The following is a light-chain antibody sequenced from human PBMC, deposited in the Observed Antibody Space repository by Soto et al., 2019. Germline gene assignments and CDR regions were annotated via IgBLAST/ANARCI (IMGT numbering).Light chain of an antibody. J-gene: IGKJ1*01. Sequence: DVQMTQSPSTLSASVADSVTITCRASQSISMWLAWYQQKAGKAPNLLIYKASSLEGGVPSRFSGSGSGTEFTLTISSLQSDDFATYYCQQYNHYQWTFGQGTKVEV. CDR2: KAS. CDR1: QSISMW. V-gene: IGKV1-5*03. CDR3: QQYNHYQWT.